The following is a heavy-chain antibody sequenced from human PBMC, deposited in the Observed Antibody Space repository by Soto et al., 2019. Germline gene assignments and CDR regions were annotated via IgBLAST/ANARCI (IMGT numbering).Heavy chain of an antibody. D-gene: IGHD3-3*01. CDR3: ARILPNYDFWSGYYFDY. Sequence: SGPTLVNPTEIPTLTCTVSGFSLSNARMGVSWIRQPPGKALEWLAHIFSNDEKSYSTSLKSRLTISKDTSKSQVVLTMTNMDPVDTATYYCARILPNYDFWSGYYFDYWGQGTLVTVSS. CDR1: GFSLSNARMG. V-gene: IGHV2-26*01. J-gene: IGHJ4*02. CDR2: IFSNDEK.